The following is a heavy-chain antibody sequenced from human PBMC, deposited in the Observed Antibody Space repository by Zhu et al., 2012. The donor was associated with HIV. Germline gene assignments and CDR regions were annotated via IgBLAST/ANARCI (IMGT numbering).Heavy chain of an antibody. J-gene: IGHJ5*02. D-gene: IGHD6-13*01. CDR3: ARRELGRSEADWFDP. CDR1: GGSISGHY. V-gene: IGHV4-38-2*02. Sequence: QVQLQESGPGLVKPSETLSLTCTVSGGSISGHYWSWIRQSPGKGLEWIASISHRGNTYYNPSLERRVTISIDTSKNEFSLKLSSMTAADTAIYYCARRELGRSEADWFDPWSQGTLVTVSS. CDR2: ISHRGNT.